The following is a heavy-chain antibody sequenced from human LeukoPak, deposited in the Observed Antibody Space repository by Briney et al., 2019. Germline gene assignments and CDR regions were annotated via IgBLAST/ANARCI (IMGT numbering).Heavy chain of an antibody. CDR3: ARRILLAGRTNWFDP. J-gene: IGHJ5*02. D-gene: IGHD2/OR15-2a*01. Sequence: SETLSLTCTVSGGSISSYYWSWIRQPPGKGLEWIGYIYYSGSTNYNPSLKSRVTISVDTSKNQFSLKLSSVTAAVTAVYYCARRILLAGRTNWFDPWGQGTLVTVSS. CDR2: IYYSGST. V-gene: IGHV4-59*08. CDR1: GGSISSYY.